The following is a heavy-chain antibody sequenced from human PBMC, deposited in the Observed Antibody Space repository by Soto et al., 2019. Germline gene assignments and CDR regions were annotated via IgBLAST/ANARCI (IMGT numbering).Heavy chain of an antibody. CDR2: ISYDGSNK. D-gene: IGHD3-10*01. Sequence: LRLSCAASGFTFSSYAMHWVRQAPGKGLEWVAVISYDGSNKYYADSVKGRFTISRDNSKNTLYLQMNSLRAEDTAVYYCASYMVRGVITHNWFDPWGQGTLVTVSS. CDR1: GFTFSSYA. CDR3: ASYMVRGVITHNWFDP. J-gene: IGHJ5*02. V-gene: IGHV3-30-3*01.